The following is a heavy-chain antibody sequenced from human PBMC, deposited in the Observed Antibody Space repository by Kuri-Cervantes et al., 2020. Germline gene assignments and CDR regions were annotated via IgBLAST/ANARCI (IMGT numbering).Heavy chain of an antibody. Sequence: GSLRLSCTVSGGSVSSGSYYWSWIRQPPGKGLEWIGSIYYSGSTYYNPSLKSRVTISVDTSKNQFSLKLSSVTAADTAVYYCNLVGATTKIRTLDYWGQGTLVTVSS. D-gene: IGHD1-26*01. CDR2: IYYSGST. J-gene: IGHJ4*02. V-gene: IGHV4-39*07. CDR3: NLVGATTKIRTLDY. CDR1: GGSVSSGSYY.